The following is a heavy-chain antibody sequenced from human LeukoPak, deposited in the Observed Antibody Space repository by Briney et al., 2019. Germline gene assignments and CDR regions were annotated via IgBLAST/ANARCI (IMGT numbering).Heavy chain of an antibody. CDR3: ARVTLPHDSSGP. CDR2: INPNSGGT. CDR1: EYTFTGYY. Sequence: ASVKVSCKASEYTFTGYYIHWVRQAPGQGLEWMGWINPNSGGTNYAQKFQGRVTMTRDTSISTAYMELSRLRSDDTAVYYCARVTLPHDSSGPWGQGTLVTVSS. J-gene: IGHJ4*02. D-gene: IGHD3-22*01. V-gene: IGHV1-2*02.